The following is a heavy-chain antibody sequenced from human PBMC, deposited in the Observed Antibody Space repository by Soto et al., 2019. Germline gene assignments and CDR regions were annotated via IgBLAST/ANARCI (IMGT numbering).Heavy chain of an antibody. J-gene: IGHJ6*02. V-gene: IGHV1-18*01. D-gene: IGHD3-3*01. CDR2: ISAYNIDT. CDR1: GYRFETYA. Sequence: QVQLVQSGAEVKKPGASVKVSCKSSGYRFETYAMSWVRQAPGQGLEWMGWISAYNIDTYYAQKFQDRVTMTTDTSTGTAYMELRSLRSDDTAVYYCARGHGVIIGAMDVWGQGTKVTVSS. CDR3: ARGHGVIIGAMDV.